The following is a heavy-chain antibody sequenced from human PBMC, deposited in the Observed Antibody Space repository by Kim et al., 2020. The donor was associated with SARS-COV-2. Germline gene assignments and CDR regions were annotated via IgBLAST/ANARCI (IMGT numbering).Heavy chain of an antibody. J-gene: IGHJ6*02. CDR2: IYYSGST. Sequence: SSYYWGWIRQPPGKGLEWIGSIYYSGSTYYNPSLKSRVTISVDTSKNQFSLKLSSVTAADTAVYYCARRGSYCSGGSCYLQAMDVWGQGTKVTV. CDR3: ARRGSYCSGGSCYLQAMDV. D-gene: IGHD2-15*01. CDR1: SSYY. V-gene: IGHV4-39*01.